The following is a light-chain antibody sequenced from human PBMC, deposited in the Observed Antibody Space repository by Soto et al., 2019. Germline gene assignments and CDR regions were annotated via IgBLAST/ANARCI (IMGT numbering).Light chain of an antibody. CDR3: TSYTRSAIGI. Sequence: QSVLTQPASVSGSAGQSITISCTGTSSDVGVYDFVSWYQQRPGKAPKLIIYDVSNRPSGVSNRFSGSKSGNTASLTISGLQAEDEADYYCTSYTRSAIGIFGGGTKLTVL. CDR1: SSDVGVYDF. V-gene: IGLV2-14*01. CDR2: DVS. J-gene: IGLJ2*01.